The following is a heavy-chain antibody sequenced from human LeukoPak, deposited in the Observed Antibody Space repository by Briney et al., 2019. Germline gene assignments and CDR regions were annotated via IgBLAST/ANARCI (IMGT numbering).Heavy chain of an antibody. CDR2: ISWNSGSI. D-gene: IGHD3-10*01. CDR1: GFTFDDYA. J-gene: IGHJ3*02. V-gene: IGHV3-9*01. CDR3: AKVITMVRGVQDAFDI. Sequence: SLRLSCAASGFTFDDYAMHWVRQAPGKGLEWVSGISWNSGSIGYADSVKGRFTISRDNAKNSLYLQMNSLRAEDTALYYCAKVITMVRGVQDAFDIWGQGTMVTVSS.